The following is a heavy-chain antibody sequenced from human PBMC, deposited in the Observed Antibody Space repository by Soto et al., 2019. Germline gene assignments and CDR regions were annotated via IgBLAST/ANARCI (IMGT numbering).Heavy chain of an antibody. D-gene: IGHD3-10*01. CDR3: ARQFTDEDYHY. CDR1: GGTFTTYP. CDR2: IIPMFGTT. Sequence: QVQLVQSGAEVKKPGSSGTVSCKASGGTFTTYPINWVRQAPGQGLEWMGGIIPMFGTTYYAQKFQGRVTITADESTSTAYMELGSLRSEDTALYYCARQFTDEDYHYWGQGTLVTVSS. J-gene: IGHJ4*02. V-gene: IGHV1-69*01.